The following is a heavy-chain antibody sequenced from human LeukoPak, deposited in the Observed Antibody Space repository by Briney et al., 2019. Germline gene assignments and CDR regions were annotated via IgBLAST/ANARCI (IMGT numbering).Heavy chain of an antibody. Sequence: GGSLRLSCAASGFTFSSYWMSWVCQAPGKGLEWVANIKQDGSEKYYVDSVKGRFTISRDNAKNSLYLQMNSLRAEDTAVYYCARSRIAAAGNYYYYMDVWGKGTTVTVSS. J-gene: IGHJ6*03. V-gene: IGHV3-7*01. CDR2: IKQDGSEK. CDR3: ARSRIAAAGNYYYYMDV. CDR1: GFTFSSYW. D-gene: IGHD6-13*01.